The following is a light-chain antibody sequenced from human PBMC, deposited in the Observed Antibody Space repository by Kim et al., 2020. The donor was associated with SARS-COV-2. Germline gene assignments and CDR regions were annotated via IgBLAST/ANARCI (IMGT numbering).Light chain of an antibody. CDR1: SSDIGSGYD. V-gene: IGLV1-40*01. Sequence: GQSVTMPSTRSSSDIGSGYDVHWYQHLPGTAPRLLIYGNTNRPSGVPDRFSASRSGTSASLTITGLQPEDEADYYCQSCDRSLSAVFGGGTQLTVL. CDR2: GNT. CDR3: QSCDRSLSAV. J-gene: IGLJ2*01.